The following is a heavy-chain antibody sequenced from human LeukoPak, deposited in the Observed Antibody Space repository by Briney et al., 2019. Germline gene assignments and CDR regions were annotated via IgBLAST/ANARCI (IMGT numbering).Heavy chain of an antibody. Sequence: GGSLRLSCAASGFTFSSYGMHWFRQAPGKGLEWVAVIWYDGSNKYYADSVKGRLTISRDNSKNTLYLQMNSLRAEDTAVYYCAKEGHSSPDYWGQGTLVTVSS. V-gene: IGHV3-33*06. D-gene: IGHD6-13*01. CDR2: IWYDGSNK. J-gene: IGHJ4*02. CDR3: AKEGHSSPDY. CDR1: GFTFSSYG.